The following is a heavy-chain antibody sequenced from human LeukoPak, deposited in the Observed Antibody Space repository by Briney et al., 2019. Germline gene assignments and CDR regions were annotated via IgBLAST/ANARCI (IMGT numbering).Heavy chain of an antibody. V-gene: IGHV3-21*01. CDR1: GFTFSSYS. CDR2: ISSSSSYI. CDR3: ARDPPLMGEDYFDL. Sequence: GGSLRLSCAASGFTFSSYSMNWVRQAPGKGLEWVSSISSSSSYIYYADSVKGRFTISRDNANNSLHLQMSSLRPDDTAVYYCARDPPLMGEDYFDLWGRGTLVTVSS. D-gene: IGHD3-9*01. J-gene: IGHJ4*02.